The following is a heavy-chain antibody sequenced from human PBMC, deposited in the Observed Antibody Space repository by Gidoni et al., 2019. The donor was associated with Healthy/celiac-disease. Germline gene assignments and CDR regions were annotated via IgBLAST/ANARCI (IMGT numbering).Heavy chain of an antibody. J-gene: IGHJ4*02. V-gene: IGHV3-7*03. CDR1: GFTFSSYW. CDR3: ARLGAVVVAAIDY. D-gene: IGHD2-15*01. CDR2: IKQDGSEK. Sequence: EVQLVESGGGLVQPGGSLRLSCAASGFTFSSYWMSWVRQAPGKGLEWVANIKQDGSEKYYVDSVKGRFTISRDNAKNSLYLQMNSLRAEDTAVYYCARLGAVVVAAIDYWGQGTLVTVSS.